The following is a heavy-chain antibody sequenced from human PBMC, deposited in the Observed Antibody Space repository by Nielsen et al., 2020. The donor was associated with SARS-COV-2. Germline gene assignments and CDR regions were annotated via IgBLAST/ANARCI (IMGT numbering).Heavy chain of an antibody. D-gene: IGHD2-15*01. CDR3: AKDWTAIVVVPSGGVDY. CDR2: ISYDGSNK. Sequence: GESLKISCAASGFTFSTYGMHWVRQAPGKGLEWAAAISYDGSNKYYVDSVKGQFTISRDNSKNTLYLQMSSLREEDTAVYYCAKDWTAIVVVPSGGVDYWGQGTLVTVSS. J-gene: IGHJ4*02. V-gene: IGHV3-30*18. CDR1: GFTFSTYG.